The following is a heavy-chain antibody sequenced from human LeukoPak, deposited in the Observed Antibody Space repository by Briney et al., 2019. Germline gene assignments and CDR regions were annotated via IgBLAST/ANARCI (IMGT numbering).Heavy chain of an antibody. CDR2: ISSSSSYI. V-gene: IGHV3-21*01. D-gene: IGHD3-10*01. J-gene: IGHJ5*02. Sequence: GGSLRLSCAASGFTFSSYSMNWVRQAPGKGLEWVSSISSSSSYIYYADSVKGRFTISRDNAKNSLYLQMNSLRAEDTAVYYCARDMVQGAIGFDPWGQGTLVTVSS. CDR3: ARDMVQGAIGFDP. CDR1: GFTFSSYS.